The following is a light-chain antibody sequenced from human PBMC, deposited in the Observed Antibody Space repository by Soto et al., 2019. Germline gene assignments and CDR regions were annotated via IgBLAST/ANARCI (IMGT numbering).Light chain of an antibody. CDR1: QGVSRK. CDR3: QQYHKCPTT. J-gene: IGKJ4*01. V-gene: IGKV3-15*01. CDR2: GAS. Sequence: TLGVDPGEGFTFTCRASQGVSRKLAWYQHIPGQAPRLFSSGASTGATGIPARFSGSGSGTEFTLTISSLQSQDCAIHYCQQYHKCPTTFGGGTKVDI.